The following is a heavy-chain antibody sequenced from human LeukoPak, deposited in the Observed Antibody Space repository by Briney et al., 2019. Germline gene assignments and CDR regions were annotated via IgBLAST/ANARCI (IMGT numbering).Heavy chain of an antibody. V-gene: IGHV3-21*01. D-gene: IGHD5-18*01. CDR2: ISSSSSYI. CDR1: GFTFSSYS. J-gene: IGHJ4*02. CDR3: ARDPSVDTAMARGYPVHGRAFDY. Sequence: PGGSLRLSCAASGFTFSSYSMNWVRQAPGKGLEWVSSISSSSSYIYYADSVKGRFTISRDNAKNSLYLQMNSLRAEDTAVYYCARDPSVDTAMARGYPVHGRAFDYWGQGTLVTVSS.